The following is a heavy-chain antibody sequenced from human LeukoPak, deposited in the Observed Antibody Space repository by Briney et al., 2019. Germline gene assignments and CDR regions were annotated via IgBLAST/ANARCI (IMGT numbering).Heavy chain of an antibody. V-gene: IGHV3-30*18. Sequence: PGRSLRLSCAASGFTFSSYGMHWVRQAPGKGLEWVAVISYDGSNKYYADSVKGRFTISRDNSKNTLYLQMNSLRAEDTAVYYCAKRSARETHVWDYWGQGTLVTVSS. CDR3: AKRSARETHVWDY. D-gene: IGHD3-3*01. CDR1: GFTFSSYG. J-gene: IGHJ4*02. CDR2: ISYDGSNK.